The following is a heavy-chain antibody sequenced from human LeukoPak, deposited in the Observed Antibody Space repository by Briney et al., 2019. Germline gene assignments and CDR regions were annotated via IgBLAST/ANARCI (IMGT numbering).Heavy chain of an antibody. V-gene: IGHV3-21*01. D-gene: IGHD3-10*01. CDR3: ARVGRDTYGSGTYYYYMDV. CDR1: GFTFSSYS. J-gene: IGHJ6*03. Sequence: GGSLRLSCAASGFTFSSYSMNWVRQAPGKGLEWVSSISSSSSYIYYADSVKGRFTISRDNAKNSLYLQMNSLRAEDTAVYYCARVGRDTYGSGTYYYYMDVWGKGTTVTVSS. CDR2: ISSSSSYI.